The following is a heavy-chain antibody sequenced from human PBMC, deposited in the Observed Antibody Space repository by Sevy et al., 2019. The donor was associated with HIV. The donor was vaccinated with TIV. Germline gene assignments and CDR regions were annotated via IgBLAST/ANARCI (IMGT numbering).Heavy chain of an antibody. D-gene: IGHD1-26*01. Sequence: SETLSLTCTVSGGSVSSGSYYWSWIRQPPGKGLEWIGSIYYSGSTNYNPSLKSRVTISVDTSKNQFSLKLSSVTAADTAVYYCARGASGSYYYYYGMDVWGQGTTVTVSS. CDR3: ARGASGSYYYYYGMDV. J-gene: IGHJ6*02. CDR2: IYYSGST. CDR1: GGSVSSGSYY. V-gene: IGHV4-61*01.